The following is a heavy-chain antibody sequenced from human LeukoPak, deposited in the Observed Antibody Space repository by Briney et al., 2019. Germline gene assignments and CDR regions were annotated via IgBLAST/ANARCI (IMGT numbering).Heavy chain of an antibody. J-gene: IGHJ3*02. Sequence: GSLRLSCAASGFTFSSYSMNWVRQAPGKGLEWVSSISSSSSYIYYADSVKGRFTISRDNAKNSLYLQMNSLRAEDTAVYYCARAKPYYYDSSGYTDAFDIWGQGTMVTVSS. V-gene: IGHV3-21*01. CDR2: ISSSSSYI. CDR1: GFTFSSYS. CDR3: ARAKPYYYDSSGYTDAFDI. D-gene: IGHD3-22*01.